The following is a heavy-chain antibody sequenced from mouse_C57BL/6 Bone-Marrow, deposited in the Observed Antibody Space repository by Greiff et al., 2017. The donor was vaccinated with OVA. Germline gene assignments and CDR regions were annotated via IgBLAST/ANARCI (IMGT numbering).Heavy chain of an antibody. J-gene: IGHJ1*03. V-gene: IGHV1-76*01. CDR2: IYPGSGNT. CDR3: ARVLRPWYFDV. D-gene: IGHD1-1*01. Sequence: VQLQQSGAELVRPGASVKLSCKASGYTFTDYYINWVKQRPGQGLEWIARIYPGSGNTYYNEKFKGKATLTAEKSSSTAYMQLSSLTSEDSAVYFCARVLRPWYFDVWGTGTTVTVSS. CDR1: GYTFTDYY.